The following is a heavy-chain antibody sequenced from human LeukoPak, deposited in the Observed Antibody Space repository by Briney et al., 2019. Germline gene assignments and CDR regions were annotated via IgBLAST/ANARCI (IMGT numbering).Heavy chain of an antibody. CDR1: GFTFDDYG. Sequence: PGGSLRLSCAASGFTFDDYGMSWVRQAPGKGLERVSGINWNGGSTGDADSVKGPFTISRDNAKNSLYLQMNSLRAEDTALYYCARDWEYCGGDCYWDYWGQGTLVTVSS. V-gene: IGHV3-20*04. J-gene: IGHJ4*02. D-gene: IGHD2-21*02. CDR2: INWNGGST. CDR3: ARDWEYCGGDCYWDY.